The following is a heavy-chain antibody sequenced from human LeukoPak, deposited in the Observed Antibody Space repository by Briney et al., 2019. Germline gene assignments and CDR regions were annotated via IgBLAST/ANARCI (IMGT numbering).Heavy chain of an antibody. D-gene: IGHD3-10*01. CDR1: GYTFTGYY. V-gene: IGHV1-2*02. J-gene: IGHJ5*02. CDR2: INPNSGGT. CDR3: ARSLWFGESWFDP. Sequence: ASVKVSCKASGYTFTGYYMHWVRQAPGQGLEWMGWINPNSGGTNYAQKFQGRVTMTRDTSISTAYMELSRLRSDDTAVYYGARSLWFGESWFDPWGQGTLVTVSS.